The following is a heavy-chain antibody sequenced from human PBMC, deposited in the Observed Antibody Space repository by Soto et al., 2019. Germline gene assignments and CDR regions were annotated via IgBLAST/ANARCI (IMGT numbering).Heavy chain of an antibody. Sequence: PGGSLRLSCAASGFTFSTYEMNWVRQAPGKGLEWISCISSGGTTIYYADSVKGRFTISRDNARNSLYLQMNSLRAEDTAVYYCARFGLSSSLHPSIDFWGQGILVTVSS. V-gene: IGHV3-48*03. CDR2: ISSGGTTI. CDR3: ARFGLSSSLHPSIDF. CDR1: GFTFSTYE. J-gene: IGHJ4*02. D-gene: IGHD6-13*01.